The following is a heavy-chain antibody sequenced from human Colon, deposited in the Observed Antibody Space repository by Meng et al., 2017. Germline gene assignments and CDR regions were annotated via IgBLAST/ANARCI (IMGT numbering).Heavy chain of an antibody. CDR2: ISRGGST. CDR1: GGSFSGYS. D-gene: IGHD1-7*01. V-gene: IGHV4-34*01. J-gene: IGHJ3*02. Sequence: QVPVQQWGAGLLKPSGTLSLRCAVYGGSFSGYSWGGTRQPPGKGLEWIGEISRGGSTEYNPSLKSRVTIAVDTSKNELSLKLSSVTAADTAVYYCAFVEAGTHAGAFNIWGRGTMVTVSS. CDR3: AFVEAGTHAGAFNI.